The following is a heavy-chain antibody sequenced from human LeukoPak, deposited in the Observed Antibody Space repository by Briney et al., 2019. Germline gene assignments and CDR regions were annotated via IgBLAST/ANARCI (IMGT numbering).Heavy chain of an antibody. CDR3: ARSKIGGVIVLYYFDY. CDR2: IIPIFGTA. V-gene: IGHV1-69*05. D-gene: IGHD3-16*02. CDR1: GGTFSSYA. J-gene: IGHJ4*02. Sequence: SVKVSCKASGGTFSSYAISWVRQAPGQGLEWMGRIIPIFGTANYAQKFQGRVTITTDESTSTAYMELSSLGSEDTAVYYCARSKIGGVIVLYYFDYWGQGTLVTVSS.